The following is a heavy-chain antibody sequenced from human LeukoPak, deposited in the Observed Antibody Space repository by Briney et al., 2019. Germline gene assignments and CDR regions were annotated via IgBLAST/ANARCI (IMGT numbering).Heavy chain of an antibody. CDR1: GFTFSSYS. CDR2: ISSSSSYI. J-gene: IGHJ4*02. Sequence: GGSLRLSCAASGFTFSSYSMNWVRQAPGKGLEWVSSISSSSSYIYYADSVKGRFTISRDNAKNSLYLQMNSLRAEDTAVYYCARGGSASGAPSSFDYWGQGTLVTVSA. CDR3: ARGGSASGAPSSFDY. V-gene: IGHV3-21*01. D-gene: IGHD1-26*01.